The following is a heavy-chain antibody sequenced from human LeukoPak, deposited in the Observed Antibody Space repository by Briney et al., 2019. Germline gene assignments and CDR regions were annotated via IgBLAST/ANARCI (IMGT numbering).Heavy chain of an antibody. J-gene: IGHJ4*02. CDR3: ARDYYGSGSNDY. Sequence: GGSLRLSCAASGFIFSSYSMNWVRQAPGEGLEWVSSISSSSSCIYYADSVKGRFTISRDNAKNSLYLQMNSLRAEDTAVYYCARDYYGSGSNDYWGQGTLVTVSS. D-gene: IGHD3-10*01. V-gene: IGHV3-21*01. CDR2: ISSSSSCI. CDR1: GFIFSSYS.